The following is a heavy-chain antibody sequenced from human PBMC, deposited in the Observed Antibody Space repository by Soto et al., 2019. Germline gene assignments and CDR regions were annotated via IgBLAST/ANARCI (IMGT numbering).Heavy chain of an antibody. CDR1: GYTFTSYD. D-gene: IGHD6-13*01. CDR3: ARGSPGCDSCSPSEIAADYLYYYYYMDV. Sequence: ASVKVSCKASGYTFTSYDINWVRQATGQGLEWMGWMNPNSGNTGYAQKFQGRVTMTRNTSISTAYMELSSLRSEDTAVYYCARGSPGCDSCSPSEIAADYLYYYYYMDVWGKGTTVTVSS. J-gene: IGHJ6*03. V-gene: IGHV1-8*01. CDR2: MNPNSGNT.